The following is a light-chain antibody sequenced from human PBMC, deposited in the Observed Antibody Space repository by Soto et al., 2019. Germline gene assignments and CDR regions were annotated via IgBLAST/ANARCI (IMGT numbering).Light chain of an antibody. J-gene: IGLJ2*01. CDR2: SDD. Sequence: QSVLTQPPSASGTPGQRVTVACSGSNSNIGDKAVTWYQQIPGTAPKVVIHSDDQRPSGVPDRFSGSKSGNSASLAISAVQSEDEADYFCASWDDNLTLVFGGGTKLTVL. V-gene: IGLV1-44*01. CDR3: ASWDDNLTLV. CDR1: NSNIGDKA.